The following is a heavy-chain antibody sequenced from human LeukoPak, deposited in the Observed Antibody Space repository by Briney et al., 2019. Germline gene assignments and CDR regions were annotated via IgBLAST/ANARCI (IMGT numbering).Heavy chain of an antibody. Sequence: SETLSLTCSVSGGSIAVNHYYWGWIRQPPGKGLEWIGRGLYTGNTYSNPSLRSRVTISVDTSKNEFSLKMNSVTAADTAVYYCAREHRSSKYFDCWGQGALMIVSS. J-gene: IGHJ4*02. CDR3: AREHRSSKYFDC. CDR1: GGSIAVNHYY. V-gene: IGHV4-39*02. CDR2: GLYTGNT. D-gene: IGHD6-6*01.